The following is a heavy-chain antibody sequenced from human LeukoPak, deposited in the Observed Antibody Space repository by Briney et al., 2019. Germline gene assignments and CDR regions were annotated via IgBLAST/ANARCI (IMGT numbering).Heavy chain of an antibody. Sequence: PSETLSLTCTVSGGSISSGGYYWSWIRQPPGKGLEWIGYIYHSGSTYYNPSLKSRVTISVDRSKNQFSLKLSSVTAADTAVYYCAILKFLYSSGFDYWGQGTLVTVSS. J-gene: IGHJ4*02. CDR3: AILKFLYSSGFDY. V-gene: IGHV4-30-2*01. CDR1: GGSISSGGYY. CDR2: IYHSGST. D-gene: IGHD6-19*01.